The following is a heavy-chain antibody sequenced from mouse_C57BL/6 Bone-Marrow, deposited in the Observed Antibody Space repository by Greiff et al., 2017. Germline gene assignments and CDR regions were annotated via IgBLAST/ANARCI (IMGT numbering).Heavy chain of an antibody. CDR3: ARYGNYQFAY. Sequence: QVQLQQPGAELVKPGASVKLSCKASGYTFTSYWITWVQQRPGQGLEWIGDIYPGSGSTNYNEKFKSKATLTVDTSSSNAYMQSSRLTSEDSAIYYCARYGNYQFAYWGQGTLVTVSA. V-gene: IGHV1-55*01. D-gene: IGHD2-1*01. J-gene: IGHJ3*01. CDR2: IYPGSGST. CDR1: GYTFTSYW.